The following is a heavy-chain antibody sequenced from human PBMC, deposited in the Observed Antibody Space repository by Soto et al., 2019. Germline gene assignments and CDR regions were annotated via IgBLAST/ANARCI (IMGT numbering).Heavy chain of an antibody. J-gene: IGHJ3*01. CDR1: GGSISSSDYS. D-gene: IGHD2-15*01. V-gene: IGHV4-39*01. CDR3: ARKIGYCNGGRCHGHYALDV. CDR2: FYYSVST. Sequence: SETLSLTCTVSGGSISSSDYSWGWIRQPPGKGLEWIGTFYYSVSTNYNTSLKSRVFISVDTSQNEFSLKQSSADDADSAMYYCARKIGYCNGGRCHGHYALDVWGQGTMVTVSS.